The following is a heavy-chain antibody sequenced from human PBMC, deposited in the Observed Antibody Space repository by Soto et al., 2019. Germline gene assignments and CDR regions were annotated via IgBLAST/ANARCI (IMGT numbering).Heavy chain of an antibody. J-gene: IGHJ5*02. CDR1: GGTFSSYA. CDR3: ARKYSSGFRSWDNWFDP. D-gene: IGHD3-22*01. CDR2: IIPIFGTA. Sequence: AASVKVSCKASGGTFSSYAISWVRQAPGQGLEWMGGIIPIFGTANYAQKFQGRVTITADKSTSTAYMELSSLRSEDTTVYYCARKYSSGFRSWDNWFDPWGQGTLVTVSS. V-gene: IGHV1-69*06.